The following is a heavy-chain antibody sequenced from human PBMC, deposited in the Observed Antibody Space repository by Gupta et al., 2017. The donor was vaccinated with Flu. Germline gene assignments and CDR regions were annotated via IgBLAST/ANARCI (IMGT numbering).Heavy chain of an antibody. CDR1: GFNFRNYW. J-gene: IGHJ4*02. D-gene: IGHD3-16*01. V-gene: IGHV3-74*01. CDR3: TRGSDDFRTFEYYFDY. CDR2: ISGNGRST. Sequence: EVQLVESGGGLVQPGGSLRLSCEASGFNFRNYWMYWVRQVPGKGLLWLSRISGNGRSTSYVDSVKGRFTISRDNAKSTVHLQMSSLRVEDTAVYYCTRGSDDFRTFEYYFDYWGPGTLVTVSS.